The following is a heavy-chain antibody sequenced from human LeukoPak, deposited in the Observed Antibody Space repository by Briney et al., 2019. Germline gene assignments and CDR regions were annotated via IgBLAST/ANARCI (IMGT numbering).Heavy chain of an antibody. J-gene: IGHJ4*02. CDR3: AKDLYDILTGYPWFY. CDR1: GFTFSSYG. Sequence: PGGSLRLSCAASGFTFSSYGMHWVRQAPGKGLEWVAVISYDGSNKYYADSVKGRFTISRDNSKNTLYLQMNSLRAEDTAVYCCAKDLYDILTGYPWFYWGQGTLVTVSS. CDR2: ISYDGSNK. V-gene: IGHV3-30*18. D-gene: IGHD3-9*01.